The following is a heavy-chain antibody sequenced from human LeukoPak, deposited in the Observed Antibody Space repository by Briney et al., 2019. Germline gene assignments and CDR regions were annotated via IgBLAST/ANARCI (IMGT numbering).Heavy chain of an antibody. CDR3: ARVGIVVPAAMSPLYYGMDV. D-gene: IGHD2-2*01. CDR1: GYSISSGGYY. J-gene: IGHJ6*02. CDR2: IYYSGST. V-gene: IGHV4-31*11. Sequence: EPSETLSLTCVVSGYSISSGGYYWSWIRQHPGKGLEWIGYIYYSGSTYYNPSLKSRVTISVDTSKNQFSLKLSSVTAADTAVYYCARVGIVVPAAMSPLYYGMDVWGQGTTVTVSS.